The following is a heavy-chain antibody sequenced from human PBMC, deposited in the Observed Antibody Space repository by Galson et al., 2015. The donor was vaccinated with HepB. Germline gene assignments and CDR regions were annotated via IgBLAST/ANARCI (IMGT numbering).Heavy chain of an antibody. CDR1: GGTFRSYA. CDR2: IIPIFGTA. J-gene: IGHJ4*02. D-gene: IGHD2-2*02. V-gene: IGHV1-69*01. Sequence: QSGAEVTKPGESLRISCKASGGTFRSYAISWVRQAPGQGLEWMGGIIPIFGTANYAQKFQGRVTITADESTSTAYMELSSLRSEDTAVYYCATLGGVVVPAAIHEAYFDYWGQGTLVTVSS. CDR3: ATLGGVVVPAAIHEAYFDY.